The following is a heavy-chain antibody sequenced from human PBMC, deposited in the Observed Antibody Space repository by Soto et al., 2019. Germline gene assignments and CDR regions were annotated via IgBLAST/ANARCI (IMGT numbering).Heavy chain of an antibody. Sequence: PGGSLRLSCAASGFTFGGYAMSWVRQVPGKGLEWVSAISAADGDTKYADSVKGRFTISRDNSKNTLYLQMHSLRAEDTGVYYCARDLRSWNDFMCVMWGQGTLVTVS. J-gene: IGHJ4*02. CDR2: ISAADGDT. CDR3: ARDLRSWNDFMCVM. CDR1: GFTFGGYA. V-gene: IGHV3-23*01. D-gene: IGHD1-1*01.